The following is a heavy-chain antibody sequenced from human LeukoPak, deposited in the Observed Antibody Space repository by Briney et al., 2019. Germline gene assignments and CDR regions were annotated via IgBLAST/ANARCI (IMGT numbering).Heavy chain of an antibody. CDR3: ARCHYSSWRYFDL. V-gene: IGHV4-34*01. CDR1: GGSFSGYY. CDR2: INHSGST. D-gene: IGHD6-6*01. J-gene: IGHJ2*01. Sequence: SETLSLTCAVYGGSFSGYYWSWIRQPPGKGLEWIGEINHSGSTNYNPSLKSRVTISVDTSKNQFSLKLSSVTAADTAVYYCARCHYSSWRYFDLWGRGTLVTVSS.